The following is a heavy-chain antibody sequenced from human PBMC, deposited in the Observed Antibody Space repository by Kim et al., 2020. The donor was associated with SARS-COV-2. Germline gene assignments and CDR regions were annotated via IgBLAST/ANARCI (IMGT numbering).Heavy chain of an antibody. CDR3: NLVAIGGPLWGRDY. V-gene: IGHV3-49*03. J-gene: IGHJ4*02. Sequence: GGSLRLSCSTSGFTFGGYAMSWFRQAPGKGLEWVGFIRSKTYGGTTDYAASVKGRFTISRDDSQRIAYLKMNSLKTEDTAVYYCNLVAIGGPLWGRDYWGAGTLVTVSS. CDR2: IRSKTYGGTT. CDR1: GFTFGGYA. D-gene: IGHD5-12*01.